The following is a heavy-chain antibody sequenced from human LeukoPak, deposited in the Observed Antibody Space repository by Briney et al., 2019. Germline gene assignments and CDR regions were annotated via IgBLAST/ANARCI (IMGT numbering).Heavy chain of an antibody. J-gene: IGHJ3*02. CDR2: INHSGSI. D-gene: IGHD1-14*01. CDR1: GGSFSSYY. V-gene: IGHV4-34*01. CDR3: ARSLPDDDAFDI. Sequence: SETLSLTCAVYGGSFSSYYWSWIRQPPGKGLEWIGEINHSGSINYNPSLKSRVTISLDTSKNQFSLKLSSVTAADTAVYYCARSLPDDDAFDIWGQGTMVTVSS.